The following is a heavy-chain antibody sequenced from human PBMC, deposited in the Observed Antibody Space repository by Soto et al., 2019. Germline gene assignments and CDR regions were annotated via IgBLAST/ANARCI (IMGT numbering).Heavy chain of an antibody. Sequence: EVQVLESGGGLVQRGGSLRLSCAASGFTFTNYAMTWVRQAPGKGLEWVSAISATGNTIYYADAVRGRFTISRDNSKNIVYLQMDSLRAEDTAVYYCVKDVGQQWRPDPWGQGTLVRVSS. CDR2: ISATGNTI. D-gene: IGHD6-19*01. V-gene: IGHV3-23*01. CDR3: VKDVGQQWRPDP. CDR1: GFTFTNYA. J-gene: IGHJ5*02.